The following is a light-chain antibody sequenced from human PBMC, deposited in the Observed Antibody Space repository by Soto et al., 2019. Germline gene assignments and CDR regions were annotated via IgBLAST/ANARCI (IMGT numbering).Light chain of an antibody. J-gene: IGKJ4*01. CDR3: QQRSNWPPVT. Sequence: EIVLTQSPATLSLSPGERATLSCRASQSVSSYLAWYQQKPGQAPRLLIYNASNRATGIPARFNGSGSGTDFTLTISSLEPEDFAIYYCQQRSNWPPVTFGVGTKVEIK. CDR1: QSVSSY. V-gene: IGKV3-11*01. CDR2: NAS.